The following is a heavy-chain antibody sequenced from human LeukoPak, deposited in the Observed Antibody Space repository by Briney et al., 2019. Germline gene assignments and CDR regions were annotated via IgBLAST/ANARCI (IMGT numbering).Heavy chain of an antibody. CDR1: GFTVSSNY. CDR3: AKDWYYYDSSGYSTH. Sequence: SGGSLRLSCAASGFTVSSNYMSWVRQAPGKGLEWVSVIYSGGSAYYADSVKGRFTISRDNSKNTLYLQMNSLRAEDTAVYYCAKDWYYYDSSGYSTHWGQGTLVTVSS. CDR2: IYSGGSA. V-gene: IGHV3-66*01. D-gene: IGHD3-22*01. J-gene: IGHJ4*02.